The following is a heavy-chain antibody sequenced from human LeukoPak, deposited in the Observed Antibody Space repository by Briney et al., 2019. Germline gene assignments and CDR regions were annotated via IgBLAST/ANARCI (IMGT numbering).Heavy chain of an antibody. CDR3: ARGGYRYGTPNGDFDY. V-gene: IGHV4-59*01. CDR1: GGSISSYY. Sequence: SETLSLTCTVSGGSISSYYWSWIRQPPGKGLEWIGYIYYSGSTNYNPSLKSRVTISVDTSKNQFSLKLSSVTAADTAVYYCARGGYRYGTPNGDFDYWGQGTLVTVSS. J-gene: IGHJ4*02. D-gene: IGHD5-18*01. CDR2: IYYSGST.